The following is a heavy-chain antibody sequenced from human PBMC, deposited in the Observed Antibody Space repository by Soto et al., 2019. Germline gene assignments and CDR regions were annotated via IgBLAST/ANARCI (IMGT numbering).Heavy chain of an antibody. CDR3: AKESHTWTFGLGAMDV. D-gene: IGHD3-3*01. Sequence: PGESLKISCKGSGYSFTSYWIGWVRQMPGKGLEWMGIIYPGDSDTRYSPSFQGQVTISADKSISTAYLQWSSLKASDTAMYYCAKESHTWTFGLGAMDVWGQGTTVTVSS. CDR1: GYSFTSYW. V-gene: IGHV5-51*01. J-gene: IGHJ6*02. CDR2: IYPGDSDT.